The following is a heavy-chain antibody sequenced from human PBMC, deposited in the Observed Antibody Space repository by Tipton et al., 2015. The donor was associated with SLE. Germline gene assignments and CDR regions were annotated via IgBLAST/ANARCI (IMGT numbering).Heavy chain of an antibody. V-gene: IGHV4-59*01. CDR2: IYYSGSTNYSGST. CDR1: GGSISSYY. J-gene: IGHJ3*02. CDR3: ARGGVLGFHPSAFDI. Sequence: TLSLTCTVSGGSISSYYWGWIRQPPGKGLEWIGYIYYSGSTNYSGSTNYNPSLKSRVTISLDTSKNQFSLKPSSVTAADTAVYYCARGGVLGFHPSAFDIWGQGTMVTVSS. D-gene: IGHD3-10*01.